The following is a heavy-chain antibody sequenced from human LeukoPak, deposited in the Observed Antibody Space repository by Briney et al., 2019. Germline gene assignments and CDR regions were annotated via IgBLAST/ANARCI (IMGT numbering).Heavy chain of an antibody. V-gene: IGHV3-23*01. CDR3: AKMSGHPAMAYHFDY. Sequence: GGSLRLSCAASGFNFDDYAMSWVRQAPGKGLEWVSCMTGNGIPYYADSVRGRFTISRDNSKNTLLLQMNNLGAEDTAVYYCAKMSGHPAMAYHFDYWGRGTLATVSS. CDR2: MTGNGIP. J-gene: IGHJ4*02. D-gene: IGHD6-19*01. CDR1: GFNFDDYA.